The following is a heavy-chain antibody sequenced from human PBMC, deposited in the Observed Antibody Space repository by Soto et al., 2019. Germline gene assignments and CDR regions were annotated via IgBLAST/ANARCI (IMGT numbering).Heavy chain of an antibody. Sequence: LRLSCVASGFPFSAYLMTWVRGAPGRGLEWISAISGSGDTAYYAESVKGRFTISRDNSRNTLYLKMNNLTVEDTAVYSCAKARFYSRGNFFRVGFYDVWGRGTLVTVSS. V-gene: IGHV3-23*01. D-gene: IGHD3-22*01. CDR2: ISGSGDTA. J-gene: IGHJ4*02. CDR3: AKARFYSRGNFFRVGFYDV. CDR1: GFPFSAYL.